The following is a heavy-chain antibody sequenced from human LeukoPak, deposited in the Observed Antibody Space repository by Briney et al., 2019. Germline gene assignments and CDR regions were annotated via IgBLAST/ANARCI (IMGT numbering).Heavy chain of an antibody. J-gene: IGHJ4*02. CDR2: ISHSGDT. V-gene: IGHV4-38-2*01. CDR1: GFSITSGDY. CDR3: ARVGPLAVGTGKRVYSFDY. Sequence: SETLSLTCDVSGFSITSGDYWGWIRQSPGRGLEWISSISHSGDTYYIPSLRSRVTMSLDTSRNQFSLDLRSVSAADTAVYFCARVGPLAVGTGKRVYSFDYWGQGTLVTVSS. D-gene: IGHD1-1*01.